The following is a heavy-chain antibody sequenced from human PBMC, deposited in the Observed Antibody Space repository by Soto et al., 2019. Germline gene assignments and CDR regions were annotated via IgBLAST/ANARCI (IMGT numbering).Heavy chain of an antibody. J-gene: IGHJ5*02. CDR2: IYSGVST. V-gene: IGHV3-66*01. D-gene: IGHD3-10*01. Sequence: EVQLVESGGGLVQPGGSLRLPWAASGLTASGNYISWDGQAPGKGREWVPVIYSGVSTHYADSVKGRLTISRDNSKNTLYLQMNSLRAEDTAVYYCARDVWFGGGWFDPWGQGTLVTVSS. CDR3: ARDVWFGGGWFDP. CDR1: GLTASGNY.